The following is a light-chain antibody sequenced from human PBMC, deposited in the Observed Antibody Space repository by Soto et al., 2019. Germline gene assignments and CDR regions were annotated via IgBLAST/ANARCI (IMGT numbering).Light chain of an antibody. CDR3: QLYGSPPPNA. Sequence: IVLTQYPGTLSLSPGERATLSCRASQSVSSSYLARYQQKPGQPPRVLIHVASSRATGIPDRFSGSGSGTYFTLTISRLEPEDFAVYFCQLYGSPPPNALGHGTKVVIK. V-gene: IGKV3-20*01. CDR2: VAS. CDR1: QSVSSSY. J-gene: IGKJ2*01.